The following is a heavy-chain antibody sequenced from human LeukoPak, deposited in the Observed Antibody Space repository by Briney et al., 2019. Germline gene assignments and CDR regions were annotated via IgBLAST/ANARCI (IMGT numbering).Heavy chain of an antibody. CDR2: IYHSGST. V-gene: IGHV4-30-2*01. CDR1: GGSISSGGYY. Sequence: PSQTLSLTCTGSGGSISSGGYYWSWIRQPPGKGLEWIGYIYHSGSTYYNPSLKSRVTISVDRSKNQFSLKLSSVTAADTAVYYCAREVVGATAADHAFDIWGQGTMVTVSS. D-gene: IGHD1-26*01. CDR3: AREVVGATAADHAFDI. J-gene: IGHJ3*02.